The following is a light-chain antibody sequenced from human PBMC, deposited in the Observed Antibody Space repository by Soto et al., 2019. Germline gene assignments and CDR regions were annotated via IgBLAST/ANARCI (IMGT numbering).Light chain of an antibody. CDR3: QQYGSSPET. V-gene: IGKV3-20*01. CDR2: GAT. Sequence: EIVLTQSPGTLSLSPGQRATLSCRASQSITSIYLAWYQQKPGQAPRLLIYGATSRATGIPDRFSASGSGTDFTLTISSLEPEDFAVYYCQQYGSSPETFGQGTKVESK. J-gene: IGKJ1*01. CDR1: QSITSIY.